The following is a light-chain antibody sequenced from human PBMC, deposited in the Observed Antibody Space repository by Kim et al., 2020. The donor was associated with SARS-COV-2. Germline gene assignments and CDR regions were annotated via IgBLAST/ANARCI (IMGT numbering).Light chain of an antibody. V-gene: IGKV3-11*01. CDR1: QGFSFY. J-gene: IGKJ2*01. CDR2: DAS. Sequence: SLSSGASATLSCRPSQGFSFYLAWYQPKPGQAPRLLIYDASNRATGIPARFSGSGSGTDFTLSISSLEPEDSAVYYCQQRINWPRTFGQGTKLEI. CDR3: QQRINWPRT.